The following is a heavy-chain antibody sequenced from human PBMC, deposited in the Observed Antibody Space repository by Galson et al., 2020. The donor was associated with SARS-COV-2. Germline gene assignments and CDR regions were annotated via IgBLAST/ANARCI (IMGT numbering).Heavy chain of an antibody. CDR3: ARETDDYTSSYYDY. Sequence: GGSLRLSCAASGFTLRGSALHWVRQAPGKGLEWVAIISYDGTTKYNSDSVKGRFTISRDISKNTLYLQMNSLRPEDTAVYFCARETDDYTSSYYDYWGQGTLVTVSS. V-gene: IGHV3-30*04. J-gene: IGHJ4*02. CDR2: ISYDGTTK. D-gene: IGHD6-13*01. CDR1: GFTLRGSA.